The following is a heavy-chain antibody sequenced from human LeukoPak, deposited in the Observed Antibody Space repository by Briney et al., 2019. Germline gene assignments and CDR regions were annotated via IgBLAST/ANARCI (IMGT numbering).Heavy chain of an antibody. J-gene: IGHJ4*02. Sequence: GGSLRLSCAASGFTFSNYAMSWVRQAPGKGLEWVSYISSSGSTIYYADSVKGRFTISRDNAKNSLYLQMNSLRAEDTAVYYCARGGLVRGVKFSSFDYWGQGTLVTVSS. CDR1: GFTFSNYA. D-gene: IGHD3-10*01. CDR2: ISSSGSTI. CDR3: ARGGLVRGVKFSSFDY. V-gene: IGHV3-11*01.